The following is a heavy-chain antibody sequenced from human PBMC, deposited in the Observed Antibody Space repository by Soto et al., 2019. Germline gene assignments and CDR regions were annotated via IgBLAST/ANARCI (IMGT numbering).Heavy chain of an antibody. V-gene: IGHV4-39*01. D-gene: IGHD2-8*01. CDR2: IYYSGST. J-gene: IGHJ3*01. CDR3: ARHHPANLDVFDL. Sequence: TETLSLTCTVSGGSITSSSYYWGWIRQPPGKGLEGIGSIYYSGSTYYNPSLKSRVTISVDTSKSQFSLKLNSVTAADTSVYYCARHHPANLDVFDLCGQGPMVPV. CDR1: GGSITSSSYY.